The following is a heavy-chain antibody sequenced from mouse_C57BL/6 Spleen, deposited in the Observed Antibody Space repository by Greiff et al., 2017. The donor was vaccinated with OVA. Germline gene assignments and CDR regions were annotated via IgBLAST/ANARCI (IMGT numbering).Heavy chain of an antibody. CDR1: GYTFTSYG. D-gene: IGHD1-1*01. CDR2: IYPRSGNT. Sequence: VKLQQSGAELARPGASVKLSCKASGYTFTSYGISWVKQRTGQGLEWIGEIYPRSGNTYYNEKFKGKATLTADKSSSTAYMELRSRTSEDAAVYFCARSDGSSYAWFDYWGQGTLVTVSA. V-gene: IGHV1-81*01. CDR3: ARSDGSSYAWFDY. J-gene: IGHJ3*01.